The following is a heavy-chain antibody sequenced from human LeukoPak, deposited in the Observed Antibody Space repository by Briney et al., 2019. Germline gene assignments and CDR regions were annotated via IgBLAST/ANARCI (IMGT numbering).Heavy chain of an antibody. J-gene: IGHJ4*02. Sequence: PGGSLRLSCAASGFTFGNSALNWVRQAPGKGLEWVSAITSDGTTYYADSVKGRFTISRDNSKNTLYLQMNSLRAEDTALYYCAKYTSGTLFQGLYWGQGTLVTVSS. D-gene: IGHD3-10*01. V-gene: IGHV3-23*01. CDR3: AKYTSGTLFQGLY. CDR1: GFTFGNSA. CDR2: ITSDGTT.